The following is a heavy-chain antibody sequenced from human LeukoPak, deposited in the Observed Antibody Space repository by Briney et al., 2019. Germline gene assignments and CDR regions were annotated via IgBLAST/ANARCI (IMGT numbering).Heavy chain of an antibody. CDR2: IYYSGST. V-gene: IGHV4-59*01. D-gene: IGHD3-16*02. CDR1: GGSISSYY. Sequence: SETLSLTCTVSGGSISSYYWSWIRQPPGKGLEWIGYIYYSGSTNYNPSLKSRVTISVDTSKNQFSLKLSSVTAADTAVYYCARVHRDDYVWGSYRFDYWGQGTLVTVSS. J-gene: IGHJ4*02. CDR3: ARVHRDDYVWGSYRFDY.